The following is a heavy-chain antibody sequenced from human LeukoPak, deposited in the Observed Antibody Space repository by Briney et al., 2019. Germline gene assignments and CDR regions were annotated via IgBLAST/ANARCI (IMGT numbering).Heavy chain of an antibody. Sequence: SQTLSLTCAISGDSVSSNSVAWDWIRQSPSRGLEWLGRTYYRSKWYSEYAVSVKSRITINPDTSKNQFSLQLDSVTPEDTAVYYCARAYNWNLDYWGQGALVTVSS. D-gene: IGHD1-1*01. CDR1: GDSVSSNSVA. J-gene: IGHJ4*02. CDR3: ARAYNWNLDY. CDR2: TYYRSKWYS. V-gene: IGHV6-1*01.